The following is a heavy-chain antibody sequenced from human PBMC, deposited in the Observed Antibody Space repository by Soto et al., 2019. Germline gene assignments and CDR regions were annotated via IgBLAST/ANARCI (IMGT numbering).Heavy chain of an antibody. CDR2: LIPMFGVA. CDR3: AGEVGGTGLHF. V-gene: IGHV1-69*12. J-gene: IGHJ4*02. Sequence: QVQLVQSGAEVKKPGSSVKVSCRTSGGNFKNYGFSWVRQAPGQGLEWMGGLIPMFGVANYGQIFQGRLTITADESTITAYMELSSLKSEDTSVYYCAGEVGGTGLHFWGQGTLVTVSS. D-gene: IGHD3-9*01. CDR1: GGNFKNYG.